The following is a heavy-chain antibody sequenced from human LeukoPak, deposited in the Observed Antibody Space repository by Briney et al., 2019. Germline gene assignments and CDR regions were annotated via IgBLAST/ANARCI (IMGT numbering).Heavy chain of an antibody. CDR2: INSGGNT. Sequence: GGSLRLSCAASGFTVSRNNMNWVRQAPGKGLEWVSGINSGGNTSYADSVKDRFTISRDKSKNTLYLQVSGLRTDDTAVYYCARDTENSTYGWGAFDIWAQGTMVTVSS. V-gene: IGHV3-66*01. CDR1: GFTVSRNN. CDR3: ARDTENSTYGWGAFDI. J-gene: IGHJ3*02. D-gene: IGHD2/OR15-2a*01.